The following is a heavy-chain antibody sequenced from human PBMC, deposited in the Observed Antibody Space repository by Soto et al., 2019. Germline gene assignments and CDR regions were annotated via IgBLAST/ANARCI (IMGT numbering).Heavy chain of an antibody. CDR2: IYYSGST. CDR1: GGSISSYY. J-gene: IGHJ6*03. Sequence: SETLSLTCTVSGGSISSYYWSWIRQPPGKGLEWIGYIYYSGSTNYNPSLKSRVTISVDTSKNQFSLKLSSVTAADTAVYYCARLELVPAAIGFSYYYYYMDVWGKGTTVTVSS. D-gene: IGHD2-2*01. V-gene: IGHV4-59*08. CDR3: ARLELVPAAIGFSYYYYYMDV.